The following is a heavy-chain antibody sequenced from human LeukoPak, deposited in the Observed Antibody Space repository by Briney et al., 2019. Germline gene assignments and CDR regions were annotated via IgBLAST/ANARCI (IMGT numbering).Heavy chain of an antibody. CDR2: IRYDGSNK. V-gene: IGHV3-30*02. Sequence: PGGSLRLSCAASGFTFSSYGMHWVRQAPGKGLEWVAFIRYDGSNKYYADSVKGRFTISRDNSKNTLYLQMNSLRAEDTAVYYCAKAAVTTFPYYYYYMDVWGKGTTVTVSS. D-gene: IGHD4-11*01. J-gene: IGHJ6*03. CDR1: GFTFSSYG. CDR3: AKAAVTTFPYYYYYMDV.